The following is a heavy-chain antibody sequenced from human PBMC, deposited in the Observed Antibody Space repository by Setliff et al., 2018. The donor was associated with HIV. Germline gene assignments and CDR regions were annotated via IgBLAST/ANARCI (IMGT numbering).Heavy chain of an antibody. D-gene: IGHD3-22*01. Sequence: ATVKVSCKVSGYSLTDLSIHWVRQAPGKGLEWMGGFDPEDGETVYAQKLQGRVTMTEDTSTDTAYMELSSLRSEDTAMYYCATIRAYYYDSSGQEYFQYWGHGTLVTVSS. CDR2: FDPEDGET. V-gene: IGHV1-24*01. CDR1: GYSLTDLS. J-gene: IGHJ1*01. CDR3: ATIRAYYYDSSGQEYFQY.